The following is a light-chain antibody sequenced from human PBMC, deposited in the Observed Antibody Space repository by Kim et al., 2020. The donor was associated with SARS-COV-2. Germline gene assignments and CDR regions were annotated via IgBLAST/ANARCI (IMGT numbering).Light chain of an antibody. CDR2: DVS. J-gene: IGLJ1*01. CDR1: SRDVGGYDY. V-gene: IGLV2-11*01. CDR3: CSYAGTYSYV. Sequence: GQSVTISCTGTSRDVGGYDYVSWYQQHPGKAPKLMIYDVSKRPSGVPDRFSGSKSANTASLTISGLQAEDEADYYCCSYAGTYSYVFGTGTKVTVL.